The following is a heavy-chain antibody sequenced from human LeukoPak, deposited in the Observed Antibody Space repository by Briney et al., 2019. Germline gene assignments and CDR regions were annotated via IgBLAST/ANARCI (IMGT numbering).Heavy chain of an antibody. D-gene: IGHD3-22*01. CDR2: INSDGSRI. V-gene: IGHV3-74*01. Sequence: GGSLRLSCAASGITFSNYWMHWVRQAPGKGLEWVSRINSDGSRITYADSVKGRFTISRDNARNTLYLQMNSLRVEDTAVYYCASSPVITRDWGQGTLVTVSS. J-gene: IGHJ4*02. CDR1: GITFSNYW. CDR3: ASSPVITRD.